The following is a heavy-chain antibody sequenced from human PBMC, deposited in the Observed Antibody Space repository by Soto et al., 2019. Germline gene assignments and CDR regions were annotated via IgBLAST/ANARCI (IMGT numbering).Heavy chain of an antibody. D-gene: IGHD2-2*01. CDR3: ARGTKYQLPYYYYYMDV. J-gene: IGHJ6*03. V-gene: IGHV1-18*01. CDR1: GYTFTSYG. CDR2: ISAYNGNT. Sequence: ASVKVSCKASGYTFTSYGISWVRQAPGQGLEWMGWISAYNGNTNYAQKLQGRVTMTTDTSTSTAYMELRSLRSDDTAVYYCARGTKYQLPYYYYYMDVWGKGTTVTVSS.